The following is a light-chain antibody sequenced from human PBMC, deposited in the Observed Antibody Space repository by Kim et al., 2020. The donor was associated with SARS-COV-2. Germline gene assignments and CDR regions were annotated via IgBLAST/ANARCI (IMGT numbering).Light chain of an antibody. J-gene: IGLJ3*02. V-gene: IGLV1-40*01. CDR3: QSYDSSLSAWV. CDR2: GNI. Sequence: QSVLTQPPSVSGAPGQRVTISCTGSRSNIGAGYDVHWYQQLPGTAPKLLIYGNINRPSGVPERFSGAKSGTSASLAITGLQAEDEADYYCQSYDSSLSAWVFGGGTQLTVL. CDR1: RSNIGAGYD.